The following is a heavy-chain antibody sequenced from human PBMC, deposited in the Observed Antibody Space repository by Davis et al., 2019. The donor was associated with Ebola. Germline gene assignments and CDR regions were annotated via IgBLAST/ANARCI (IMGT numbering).Heavy chain of an antibody. CDR1: GGSFSDYY. Sequence: SETLSLTCAVYGGSFSDYYWSWIRQPPGKGLEWIGYISYTGSTNYNPSLKSRVTISVDTSKNQVSLKLSSVTAADTAVYYCARLYYGSGSYYNWFDPWGQGTLVTVSS. V-gene: IGHV4-59*08. J-gene: IGHJ5*02. CDR3: ARLYYGSGSYYNWFDP. D-gene: IGHD3-10*01. CDR2: ISYTGST.